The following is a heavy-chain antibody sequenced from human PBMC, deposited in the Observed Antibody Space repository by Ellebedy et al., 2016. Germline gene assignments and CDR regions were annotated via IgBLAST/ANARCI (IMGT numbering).Heavy chain of an antibody. J-gene: IGHJ6*02. Sequence: ASVKVSCXASGYTFTSYDINWVRQAPGQGLEWMGIINPSGGSTSYAQKFQGRVTMTRDTSTSTVYMELSSLRSEDTAVYYCAIPIARYGPLDYYYGMDVWGQGTTVTVSS. CDR1: GYTFTSYD. D-gene: IGHD4-17*01. V-gene: IGHV1-46*01. CDR3: AIPIARYGPLDYYYGMDV. CDR2: INPSGGST.